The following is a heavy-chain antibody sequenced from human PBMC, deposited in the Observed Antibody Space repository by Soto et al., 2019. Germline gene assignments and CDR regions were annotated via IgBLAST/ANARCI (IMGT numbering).Heavy chain of an antibody. V-gene: IGHV1-3*01. CDR2: INAGNGNT. Sequence: QVQLVQSGAEVKKPGASVKVSRKASGYTFTSYAMHWVRQAPGQRLEWMGWINAGNGNTKYSQKFQGRVTITRDTSASTAYMELSSLRSEDTAVYYCARPRISTSGGDYYYYMDVWGKGTTVTVSS. D-gene: IGHD2-8*01. J-gene: IGHJ6*03. CDR3: ARPRISTSGGDYYYYMDV. CDR1: GYTFTSYA.